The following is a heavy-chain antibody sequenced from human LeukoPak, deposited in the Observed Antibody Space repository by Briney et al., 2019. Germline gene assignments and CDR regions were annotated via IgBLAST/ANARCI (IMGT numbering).Heavy chain of an antibody. CDR2: INHSGST. V-gene: IGHV4-34*01. CDR1: GGSFSGYY. Sequence: SETLSLTCAVYGGSFSGYYWSWIRQPPGKGLEWIGEINHSGSTNYNPSLKSRVTISVDTSKNQFSLKLSSVTAADTAVYYCARLLFPDYYDSSGYYYVFDYWGQGTLVTVSS. J-gene: IGHJ4*02. D-gene: IGHD3-22*01. CDR3: ARLLFPDYYDSSGYYYVFDY.